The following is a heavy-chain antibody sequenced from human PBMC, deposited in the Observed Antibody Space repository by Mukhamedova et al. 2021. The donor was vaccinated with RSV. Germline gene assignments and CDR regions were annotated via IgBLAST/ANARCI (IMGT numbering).Heavy chain of an antibody. CDR2: ISGGGGRA. CDR3: AKSASPYVNDAFDL. J-gene: IGHJ3*01. D-gene: IGHD3-10*02. V-gene: IGHV3-23*01. Sequence: AMSWVRQAPGEGLEWVSFISGGGGRAFYADPVKGWFTISRDTSKNTLYLQMNSLRAEDTAVYYCAKSASPYVNDAFDLWGQGPM. CDR1: A.